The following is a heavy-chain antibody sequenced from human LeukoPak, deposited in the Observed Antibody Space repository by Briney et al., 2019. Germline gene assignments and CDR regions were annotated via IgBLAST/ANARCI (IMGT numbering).Heavy chain of an antibody. J-gene: IGHJ4*02. CDR1: GGSITSTNW. CDR3: AREGGFFRPLDY. D-gene: IGHD3-3*01. V-gene: IGHV4-4*02. Sequence: SETLSLTCGVSGGSITSTNWWTWVRQPPGKGLEWIGEVHLDGRTNYNPSLKSRLTMSVDLSENHISLKLTSVTAADTAVYYCAREGGFFRPLDYSGQGTLVTVSS. CDR2: VHLDGRT.